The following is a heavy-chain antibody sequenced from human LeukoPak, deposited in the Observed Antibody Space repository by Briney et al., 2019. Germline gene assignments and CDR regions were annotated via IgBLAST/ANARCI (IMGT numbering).Heavy chain of an antibody. Sequence: GGSLRLSCAASGFTFSSYSMNWVRQAPGKGLEWVSYISSSSRTIYYTDSVKGRFTISRDNAKNSLYLQMNSLRAEDTAVYYCAELGITMIGGVWGKGTTVTISS. CDR3: AELGITMIGGV. D-gene: IGHD3-10*02. J-gene: IGHJ6*04. CDR1: GFTFSSYS. CDR2: ISSSSRTI. V-gene: IGHV3-48*04.